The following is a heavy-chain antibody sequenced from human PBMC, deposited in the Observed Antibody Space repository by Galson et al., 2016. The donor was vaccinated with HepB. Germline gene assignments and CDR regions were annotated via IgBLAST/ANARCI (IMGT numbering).Heavy chain of an antibody. CDR3: AKGIHIRAAGSFGMGV. J-gene: IGHJ6*02. V-gene: IGHV3-23*01. CDR1: GFDFGTYA. CDR2: ITGSAAGT. D-gene: IGHD6-13*01. Sequence: SLRLSCAVSGFDFGTYAMSWVRQAPGKGLEWVSTITGSAAGTYYVDSVRGRFTISRDSSKNTVSLQMDSLRVEDTAVYYCAKGIHIRAAGSFGMGVWGLGTTVTVFS.